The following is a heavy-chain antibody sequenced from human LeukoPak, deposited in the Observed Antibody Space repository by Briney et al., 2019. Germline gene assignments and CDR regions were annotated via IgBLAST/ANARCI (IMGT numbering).Heavy chain of an antibody. Sequence: GGSLRLSCAASGFTFSSYAMHWVRQAPGKGLEWVAVISYDGSNKYYADSVKGRFTISRDNSKNTLYLQMNSLRAEDTAVYYCARAPKPNHYVWGSYIWFDPWGQGTLVTVSS. CDR1: GFTFSSYA. D-gene: IGHD3-16*01. CDR3: ARAPKPNHYVWGSYIWFDP. V-gene: IGHV3-30-3*01. CDR2: ISYDGSNK. J-gene: IGHJ5*02.